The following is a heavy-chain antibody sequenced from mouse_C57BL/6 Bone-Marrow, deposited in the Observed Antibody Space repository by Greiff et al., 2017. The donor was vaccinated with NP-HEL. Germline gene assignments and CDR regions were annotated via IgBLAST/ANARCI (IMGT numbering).Heavy chain of an antibody. J-gene: IGHJ3*01. Sequence: QVQLQQSGAELVRPGASVTLSCKASGYTFTDYEMHWVKQTPVHGLEWIGAIDPETGGTAYNHKFKGQATLPADKSYSTAYMELRSLTSEDSAVYYCTRSEGYYDYDGAYWGRGTRVTVSA. CDR3: TRSEGYYDYDGAY. CDR2: IDPETGGT. D-gene: IGHD2-4*01. V-gene: IGHV1-15*01. CDR1: GYTFTDYE.